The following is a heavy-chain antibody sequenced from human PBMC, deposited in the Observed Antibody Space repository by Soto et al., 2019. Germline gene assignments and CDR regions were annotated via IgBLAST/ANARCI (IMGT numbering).Heavy chain of an antibody. J-gene: IGHJ4*02. CDR1: LFSFTMSA. Sequence: SVNVSYQASLFSFTMSAVQGVRQARGQRLEWIGWIVVGSGNTNYAQKFQERVTITRDMSTSTAYMELSSLRSEDTAVYYCAASQYYYDSSGATSFDHWGQGTLVTV. CDR3: AASQYYYDSSGATSFDH. CDR2: IVVGSGNT. D-gene: IGHD3-22*01. V-gene: IGHV1-58*01.